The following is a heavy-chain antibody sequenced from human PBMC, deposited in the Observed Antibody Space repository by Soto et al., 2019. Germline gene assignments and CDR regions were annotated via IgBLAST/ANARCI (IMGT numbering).Heavy chain of an antibody. Sequence: SLRLSCAASGFTFSSYGMHWVRQAPGKGLEWVAVIWYDGSNKYYADSVKGRFTISRDNSKNTLYLQMNSLRAEDTAVYYCASETMATVTTFAFDIWGQGTMVTVSS. J-gene: IGHJ3*02. V-gene: IGHV3-33*01. CDR1: GFTFSSYG. CDR2: IWYDGSNK. CDR3: ASETMATVTTFAFDI. D-gene: IGHD4-17*01.